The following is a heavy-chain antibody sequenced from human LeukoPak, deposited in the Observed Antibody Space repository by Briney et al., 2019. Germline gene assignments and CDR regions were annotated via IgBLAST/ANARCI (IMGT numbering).Heavy chain of an antibody. J-gene: IGHJ4*02. D-gene: IGHD1-14*01. CDR2: LWADGTRP. CDR3: AKGRLTGDFDY. V-gene: IGHV3-30*02. CDR1: GFALSHYG. Sequence: PGESLRLSCTASGFALSHYGMHWVRQAPGKGLELVALLWADGTRPSYADSVKGRFTISRDISRNTLYLQMNSLRAEDTAVYYCAKGRLTGDFDYWGQGTLVTVSS.